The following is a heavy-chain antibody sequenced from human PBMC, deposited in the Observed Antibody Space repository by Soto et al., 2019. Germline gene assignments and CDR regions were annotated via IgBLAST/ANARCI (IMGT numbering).Heavy chain of an antibody. CDR3: ASYRETSASDY. J-gene: IGHJ4*02. V-gene: IGHV3-33*01. Sequence: GGCLRLSCAASGFTFSTYGMHWVRQAPGKGLEWVAVIWYDGSNKYYADSVKGRFTISRDNSKNTLYLQMNSLRGEDTAVYYSASYRETSASDYWGQGTLVTVSS. CDR2: IWYDGSNK. CDR1: GFTFSTYG. D-gene: IGHD3-16*02.